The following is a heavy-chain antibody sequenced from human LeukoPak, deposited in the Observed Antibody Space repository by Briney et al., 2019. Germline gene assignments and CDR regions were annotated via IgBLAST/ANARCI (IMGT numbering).Heavy chain of an antibody. CDR1: GGTFSSYA. CDR2: IIPIFGTA. D-gene: IGHD3-10*01. CDR3: ASGEGWYCYGSGSYYVY. V-gene: IGHV1-69*01. J-gene: IGHJ4*02. Sequence: SVKVSCKASGGTFSSYAISWVRQAPGQGLEWMGGIIPIFGTANYAQKFQGRVTITADESTSTAYMELSSLRSEDTAVYYCASGEGWYCYGSGSYYVYWGQGTLVTVSS.